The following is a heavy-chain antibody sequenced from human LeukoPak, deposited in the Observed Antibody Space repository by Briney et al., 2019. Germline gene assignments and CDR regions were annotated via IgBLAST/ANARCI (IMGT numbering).Heavy chain of an antibody. Sequence: GESLKISCKGSGYSFSTYRISWVRQMPGKGLEWMGKIDPSDFYTDYSPSLEGHVTISADTSISTAFLQWSSLKTSDTAIYYCASSIAAAGIGQNTFDIWGQGTVVAVSS. CDR2: IDPSDFYT. CDR3: ASSIAAAGIGQNTFDI. V-gene: IGHV5-10-1*01. CDR1: GYSFSTYR. D-gene: IGHD6-13*01. J-gene: IGHJ3*02.